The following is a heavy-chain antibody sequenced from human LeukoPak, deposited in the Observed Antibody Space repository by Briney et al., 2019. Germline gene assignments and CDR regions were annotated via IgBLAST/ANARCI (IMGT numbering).Heavy chain of an antibody. J-gene: IGHJ4*02. V-gene: IGHV4-4*07. CDR1: GGSISSYY. CDR3: ARAPILFGVAYCDY. CDR2: IYTSGST. Sequence: SETLSLTCTVSGGSISSYYWSWIRQPAGKGLAWIGRIYTSGSTNYNPSLKSRVTMSVDTSKNQFSLKLSSVTAADTAVYYCARAPILFGVAYCDYWGQDTLVTVSS. D-gene: IGHD3-3*01.